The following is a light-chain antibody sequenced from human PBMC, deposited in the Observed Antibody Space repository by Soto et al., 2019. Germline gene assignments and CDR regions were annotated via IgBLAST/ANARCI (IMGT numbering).Light chain of an antibody. CDR3: CSYAGSPWV. CDR1: SSDVGSYNL. V-gene: IGLV2-23*01. Sequence: QSALTQPASVSGSPGQSITISCTGTSSDVGSYNLVSWYQQHPGKAPKLMIYEGSKRPSGVSNRFSGSKSGNTASLIISGLQAEDEADYYCCSYAGSPWVFGGGTQLTVL. J-gene: IGLJ3*02. CDR2: EGS.